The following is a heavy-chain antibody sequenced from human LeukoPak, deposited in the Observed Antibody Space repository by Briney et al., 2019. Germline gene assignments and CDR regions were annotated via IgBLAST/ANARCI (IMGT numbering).Heavy chain of an antibody. D-gene: IGHD3-10*01. CDR2: IYYSGST. V-gene: IGHV4-61*01. CDR1: GGSVSSGSYY. Sequence: KTPETLSLTCTVSGGSVSSGSYYWSWIRQPPGKGLEWIGYIYYSGSTNYNPSLKSRVTISVDTSKNQFSLKLSSVTAADTAVYYCARGSGYYGSGSYYNGNFDYWGQGTLVTVSS. CDR3: ARGSGYYGSGSYYNGNFDY. J-gene: IGHJ4*02.